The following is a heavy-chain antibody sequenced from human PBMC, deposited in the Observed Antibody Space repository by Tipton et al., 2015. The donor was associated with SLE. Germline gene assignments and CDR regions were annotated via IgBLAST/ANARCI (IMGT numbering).Heavy chain of an antibody. Sequence: TLSLTCTVSGDSITTYYWSWIRQSAGKGLEWLGRIYTSGSTNLNPSLKGRLTMSVDTSKNQFSLKLSSVTAADTAVYYCARQGGMTGTTFPFDIWGQGTMVTVSS. CDR3: ARQGGMTGTTFPFDI. V-gene: IGHV4-4*07. CDR2: IYTSGST. D-gene: IGHD1-7*01. CDR1: GDSITTYY. J-gene: IGHJ3*02.